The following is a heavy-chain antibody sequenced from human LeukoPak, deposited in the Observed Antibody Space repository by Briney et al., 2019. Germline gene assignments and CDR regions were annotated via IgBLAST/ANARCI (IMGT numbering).Heavy chain of an antibody. J-gene: IGHJ3*02. D-gene: IGHD1-26*01. CDR2: IYYTGRT. CDR3: ARRGSMGGSFVGAFDI. V-gene: IGHV4-39*01. Sequence: SETLSLTCTVSGDSFSRNTYSWGWIRQPPGKGLEWIESIYYTGRTFYNPSLKSRVTISVDTSKNQFSLKLSSVTAADTAVYYCARRGSMGGSFVGAFDIWGQGTMVTVSS. CDR1: GDSFSRNTYS.